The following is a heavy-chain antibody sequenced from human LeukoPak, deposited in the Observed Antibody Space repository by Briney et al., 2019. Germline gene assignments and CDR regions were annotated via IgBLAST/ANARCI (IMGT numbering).Heavy chain of an antibody. J-gene: IGHJ5*02. Sequence: SETLSLTCAVSGYSLSSGYYWGWIRQPPRKGLEWIGSIYYSGSTYYNPSLKSRVTISVDTSKNQFSLKLSSVTAADTAVYYCARVILRITIFGVVIKKPNWFDPWGQGTLVTVSS. V-gene: IGHV4-38-2*01. CDR3: ARVILRITIFGVVIKKPNWFDP. CDR1: GYSLSSGYY. D-gene: IGHD3-3*01. CDR2: IYYSGST.